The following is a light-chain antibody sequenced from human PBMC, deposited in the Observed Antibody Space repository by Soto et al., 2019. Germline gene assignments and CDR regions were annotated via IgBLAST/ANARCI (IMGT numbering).Light chain of an antibody. CDR1: QSISSW. CDR3: QQYSSYPET. V-gene: IGKV1-5*03. J-gene: IGKJ1*01. Sequence: DIQMTQSPSTLSASVGDRATITCRASQSISSWLAWYQQKPGKAPNLLIYEASRLESAVPSRFSGSASGTEFTLTINSLQPDDFATYFCQQYSSYPETFGQGTKV. CDR2: EAS.